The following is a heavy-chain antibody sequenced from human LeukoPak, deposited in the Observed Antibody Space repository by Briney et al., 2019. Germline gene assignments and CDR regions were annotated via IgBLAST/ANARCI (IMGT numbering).Heavy chain of an antibody. Sequence: SETLSLTCAVYGGSFSGYYWSWIRQPPGKGLEWIGEINHSGSTNYNPSLKSRVTISVDTSKNLFSLKLSSVTAADTAVYYCARALGAPYYFDYWGQGTLVTVSS. CDR3: ARALGAPYYFDY. J-gene: IGHJ4*02. CDR1: GGSFSGYY. V-gene: IGHV4-34*01. CDR2: INHSGST. D-gene: IGHD3-10*01.